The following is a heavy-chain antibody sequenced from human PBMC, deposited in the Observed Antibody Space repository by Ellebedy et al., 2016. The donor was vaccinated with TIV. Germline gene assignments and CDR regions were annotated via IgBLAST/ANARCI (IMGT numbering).Heavy chain of an antibody. J-gene: IGHJ1*01. CDR1: GDSISSGNYY. D-gene: IGHD3-22*01. Sequence: SETLSLTXTVSGDSISSGNYYWNWIRQSAGKGLEWIGRIYSSGSTIYKPSLKSRVTMSVDTSKNQFSLKLSSVMAADTAVYYCARPREERDYFDTGAYQQYFQHWGQGTQVTVSS. CDR3: ARPREERDYFDTGAYQQYFQH. V-gene: IGHV4-61*02. CDR2: IYSSGST.